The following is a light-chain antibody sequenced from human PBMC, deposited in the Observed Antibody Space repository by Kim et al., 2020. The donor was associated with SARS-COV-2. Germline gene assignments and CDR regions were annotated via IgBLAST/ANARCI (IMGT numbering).Light chain of an antibody. CDR1: SNSVGYQG. J-gene: IGLJ3*02. CDR3: SAWDNSLTAWV. V-gene: IGLV10-54*04. Sequence: RTVTSTCTGNSNSVGYQGAAWLQQHQGHRTKVVSYRNYGRPSGISERFSAARSGDTASLTITGLQPEDEGEYYCSAWDNSLTAWVFGGGTQLTVL. CDR2: RNY.